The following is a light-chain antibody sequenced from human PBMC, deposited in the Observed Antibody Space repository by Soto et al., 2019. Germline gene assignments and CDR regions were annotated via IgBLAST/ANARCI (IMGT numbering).Light chain of an antibody. CDR2: GAT. CDR3: QQANVFPRS. Sequence: DIQMTQSPSYVYASVGDTVTFTCRASEDVSWWLGWYQQKPGRAPSLLIFGATSLQDGVPSRFSATESGTHFTLTINCVQPDDFATFLWQQANVFPRSFGQGNK. CDR1: EDVSWW. J-gene: IGKJ2*01. V-gene: IGKV1D-12*01.